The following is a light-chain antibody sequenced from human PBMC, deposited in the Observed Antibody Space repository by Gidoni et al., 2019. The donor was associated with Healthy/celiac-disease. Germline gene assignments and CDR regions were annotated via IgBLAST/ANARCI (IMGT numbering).Light chain of an antibody. CDR2: GNS. Sequence: QSVLTQPPSVSGAPGQRVTISCTGSSSNIGAGYDVHWYQQLPGTAPKLLIYGNSNRPSGVLDRFSGSKSGTSASLAITGLQAEDEADYYCQSYDSSLVVFGGGTKLTVL. V-gene: IGLV1-40*01. CDR3: QSYDSSLVV. CDR1: SSNIGAGYD. J-gene: IGLJ2*01.